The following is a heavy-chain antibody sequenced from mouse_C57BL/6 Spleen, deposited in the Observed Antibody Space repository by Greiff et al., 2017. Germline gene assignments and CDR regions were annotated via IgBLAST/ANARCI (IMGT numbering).Heavy chain of an antibody. V-gene: IGHV1-7*01. CDR3: ARSPYDYDCAMDY. CDR1: GYTFTSYW. Sequence: VQLVESGAELAKPGASVKLSCKASGYTFTSYWMHWVKQRPGQGLEWIGYINPSSGYTKYNQKFKDKATLTADKSSSTAYMQLSSLTYEDSAVYYCARSPYDYDCAMDYWGQGTSVTVSS. D-gene: IGHD2-4*01. J-gene: IGHJ4*01. CDR2: INPSSGYT.